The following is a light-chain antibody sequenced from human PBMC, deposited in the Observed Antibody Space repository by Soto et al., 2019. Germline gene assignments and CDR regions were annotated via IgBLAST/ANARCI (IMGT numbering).Light chain of an antibody. J-gene: IGKJ3*01. V-gene: IGKV3-15*01. CDR3: QQRDFWPPLVT. Sequence: EIVMTQSPATLSVSPGGRATLSCRASQSISDTLAWYQQRPGQAPRLLIYSASRGATGFPARFSGSGSGTAFTLTISSLEPEDFAVYYCQQRDFWPPLVTFCPRTKVDI. CDR2: SAS. CDR1: QSISDT.